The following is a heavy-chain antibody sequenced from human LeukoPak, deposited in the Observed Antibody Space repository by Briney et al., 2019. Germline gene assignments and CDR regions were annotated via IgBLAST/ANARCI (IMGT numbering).Heavy chain of an antibody. Sequence: ASVTVSFKASGYTFTSYAMNWVRQAPGQGLEWMGWINTNTGNPTYAQGFTGRFVFSLDTSVSTAYLQISSLKAEDTAVYYCARDITMIPLTTPLQHWGQGTLVTVSS. CDR1: GYTFTSYA. CDR2: INTNTGNP. V-gene: IGHV7-4-1*02. CDR3: ARDITMIPLTTPLQH. J-gene: IGHJ1*01. D-gene: IGHD3-22*01.